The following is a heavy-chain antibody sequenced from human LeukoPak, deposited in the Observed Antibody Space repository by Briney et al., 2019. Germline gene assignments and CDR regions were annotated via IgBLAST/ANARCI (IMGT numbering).Heavy chain of an antibody. CDR3: ATKITIFGVVPHY. V-gene: IGHV3-23*01. CDR1: GFTFSSNA. J-gene: IGHJ4*02. Sequence: GGSLRLSCAASGFTFSSNAMSWVRQAPGKGLEWVSAISGSGGSTYYADSVKGRFTISRDNSKNTLYLQMNSLRAEDTAVYYCATKITIFGVVPHYWGQGTLVTVSS. CDR2: ISGSGGST. D-gene: IGHD3-3*01.